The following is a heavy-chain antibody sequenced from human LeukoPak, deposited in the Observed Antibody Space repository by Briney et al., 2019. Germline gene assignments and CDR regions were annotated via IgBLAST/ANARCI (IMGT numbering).Heavy chain of an antibody. J-gene: IGHJ1*01. V-gene: IGHV3-23*01. CDR2: ISGSGGTGT. CDR1: GFTFNTYW. D-gene: IGHD6-13*01. CDR3: ARKGQGSNWAAEYFQN. Sequence: GGSLRLSCGASGFTFNTYWMSWVRQAPGKGLEWVSAISGSGGTGTYYADSVKGRFTISRDNSKNTLYLQMNSLRAEDTAVYYCARKGQGSNWAAEYFQNWGQGTLVTVSS.